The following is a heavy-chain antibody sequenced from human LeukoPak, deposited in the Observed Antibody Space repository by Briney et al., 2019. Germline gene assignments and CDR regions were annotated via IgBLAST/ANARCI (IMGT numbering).Heavy chain of an antibody. Sequence: PGGSLRLSCAASGFTFSSYAMHWVRQAPGKGLEWVAVISYDGSNKYYADSVKGRFTISRDNAKNTLYLHMKSRRAEDTAVSYCARGRDGYNFKSPQTNNWFAPWGQGTPVTVSS. CDR2: ISYDGSNK. CDR1: GFTFSSYA. J-gene: IGHJ5*02. V-gene: IGHV3-30*01. CDR3: ARGRDGYNFKSPQTNNWFAP. D-gene: IGHD5-24*01.